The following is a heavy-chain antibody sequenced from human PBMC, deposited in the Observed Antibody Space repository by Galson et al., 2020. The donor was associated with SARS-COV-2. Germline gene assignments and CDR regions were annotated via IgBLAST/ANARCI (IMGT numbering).Heavy chain of an antibody. Sequence: GESLKISCAASGFTFSDYYMSWIRQAPGKGLEWVSYISSSGSTIYYADSVKGRFTISRDNAKNSLYLQMNSLRAEDTAVYYCARAPRGGYYYYYMDVWGKGTTVTVSS. CDR1: GFTFSDYY. V-gene: IGHV3-11*01. CDR3: ARAPRGGYYYYYMDV. D-gene: IGHD3-10*01. CDR2: ISSSGSTI. J-gene: IGHJ6*03.